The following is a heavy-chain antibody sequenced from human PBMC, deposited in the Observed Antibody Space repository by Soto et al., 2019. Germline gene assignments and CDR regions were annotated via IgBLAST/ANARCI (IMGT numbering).Heavy chain of an antibody. CDR3: ARDLTGQPERMVRGVIIPGYYFDY. D-gene: IGHD3-10*01. CDR2: INPSGGST. J-gene: IGHJ4*02. V-gene: IGHV1-46*01. Sequence: GASVKVSCKASGYTFTSYYMHWVQQAPGQGLEWMGIINPSGGSTSYAQKFQGRVTMTRDTSTSTVYMELSSLRSEDTAVYYCARDLTGQPERMVRGVIIPGYYFDYWGQGTLVTVSS. CDR1: GYTFTSYY.